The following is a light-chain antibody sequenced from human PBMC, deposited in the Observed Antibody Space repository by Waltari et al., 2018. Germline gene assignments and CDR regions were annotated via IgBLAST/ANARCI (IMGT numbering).Light chain of an antibody. CDR3: SSYTTSSTVYV. J-gene: IGLJ1*01. Sequence: QSALTQPASVSGSPGQSITISCPGPSSDVGTSDYFSWYQQHPGKAPKLMIYDVTKRPSGIANRFSGSKSGNTASLTISGLQAEDEADYYCSSYTTSSTVYVFGTGTKVTVL. CDR2: DVT. V-gene: IGLV2-14*03. CDR1: SSDVGTSDY.